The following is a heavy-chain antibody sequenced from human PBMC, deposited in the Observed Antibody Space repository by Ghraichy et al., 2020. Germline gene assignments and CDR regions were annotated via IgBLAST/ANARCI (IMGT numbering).Heavy chain of an antibody. CDR3: AREVHSSSSYLTADFDY. V-gene: IGHV3-74*01. J-gene: IGHJ4*02. CDR1: GFTFSNYW. CDR2: IYNDGSVT. Sequence: GGSLRLSCAASGFTFSNYWMHWVRQAPGKGLVWVSGIYNDGSVTNYADSVKGRFTISRDNAKNTLYLQMNSLTAEDTAVYYCAREVHSSSSYLTADFDYWGQVTLVTVAS. D-gene: IGHD6-13*01.